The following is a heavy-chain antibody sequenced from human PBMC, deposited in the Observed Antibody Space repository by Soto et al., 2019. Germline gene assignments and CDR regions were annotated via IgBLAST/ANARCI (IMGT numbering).Heavy chain of an antibody. J-gene: IGHJ6*02. CDR1: GYTFTGYY. V-gene: IGHV1-2*04. Sequence: ASVKVSCKASGYTFTGYYMHWVRQAPGQGLEWMGWINPNSGGTNYAQKFQGWVTMTRDTSISTAYMELSRLRSDDTAVYYCARGPWIQPNYYYYYGMDVWGPGTTVTVSS. CDR3: ARGPWIQPNYYYYYGMDV. D-gene: IGHD5-18*01. CDR2: INPNSGGT.